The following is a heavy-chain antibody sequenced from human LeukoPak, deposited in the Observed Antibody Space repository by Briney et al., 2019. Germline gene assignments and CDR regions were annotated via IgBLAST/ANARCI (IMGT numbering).Heavy chain of an antibody. J-gene: IGHJ4*02. Sequence: GASVKVSCKVSGYTLTELSMHWVRQAPGKGLEWMGGFDPGDGETIYAQKFQGRVTMTEDTSTDTAYMELSSLRSEDTAVYYCATPAFLEWLLPFDYWGQGTLVTVSS. V-gene: IGHV1-24*01. CDR3: ATPAFLEWLLPFDY. D-gene: IGHD3-3*02. CDR2: FDPGDGET. CDR1: GYTLTELS.